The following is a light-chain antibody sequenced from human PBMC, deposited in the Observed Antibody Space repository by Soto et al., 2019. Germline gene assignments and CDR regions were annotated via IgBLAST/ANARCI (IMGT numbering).Light chain of an antibody. Sequence: DIQMTQSPSSLSASVGDRVTITCRASQSISSYLNWYQQKPGKAPELLIYAASSLQSGVRSRFSGSGSGTDFTLTISRLQPEDFATYYCQQTYSTLMYTFGQGTKLEIK. J-gene: IGKJ2*01. CDR3: QQTYSTLMYT. CDR2: AAS. CDR1: QSISSY. V-gene: IGKV1-39*01.